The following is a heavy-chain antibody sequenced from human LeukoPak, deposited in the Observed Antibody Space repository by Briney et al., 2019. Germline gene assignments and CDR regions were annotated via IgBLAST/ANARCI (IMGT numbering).Heavy chain of an antibody. D-gene: IGHD3-10*01. CDR3: ARTNLWFGELDAFDI. CDR2: IYPDDSNT. V-gene: IGHV5-51*01. CDR1: GHSFISYW. Sequence: GESLKISCKASGHSFISYWIGWVRQMPGKGLEWMGIIYPDDSNTRYSPSFQGQVTISADKSISIASLQWSSLKASDTAMYYCARTNLWFGELDAFDIWGQGTLVTVSS. J-gene: IGHJ3*02.